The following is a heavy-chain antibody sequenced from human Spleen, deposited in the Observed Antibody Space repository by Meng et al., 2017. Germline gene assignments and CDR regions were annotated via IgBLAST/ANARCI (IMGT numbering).Heavy chain of an antibody. J-gene: IGHJ4*02. Sequence: ASVKVSCKASGYTFTGYYMHWVRQAPGQGLEWMGRINPNSGGTSYAQKFQGRVTLTRDTSVTTAYMEVTRLRSDDTAVYYCAREQRQIAAALGYWGQGTLVTVSS. D-gene: IGHD6-13*01. CDR2: INPNSGGT. V-gene: IGHV1-2*06. CDR3: AREQRQIAAALGY. CDR1: GYTFTGYY.